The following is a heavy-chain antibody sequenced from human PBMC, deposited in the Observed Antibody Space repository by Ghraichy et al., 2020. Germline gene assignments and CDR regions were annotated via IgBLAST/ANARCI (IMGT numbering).Heavy chain of an antibody. CDR3: ARDSASSSSGEYFQH. V-gene: IGHV3-7*01. Sequence: GGSLRLSCAASGFTFSSYWMSWVRQAPGKGLEWVANIKQDGSEKYYVDSVKGRFTISRDNAKNSLYLQMNSLRAEDTAVYYCARDSASSSSGEYFQHWGQGTLVTVSS. J-gene: IGHJ1*01. D-gene: IGHD6-6*01. CDR1: GFTFSSYW. CDR2: IKQDGSEK.